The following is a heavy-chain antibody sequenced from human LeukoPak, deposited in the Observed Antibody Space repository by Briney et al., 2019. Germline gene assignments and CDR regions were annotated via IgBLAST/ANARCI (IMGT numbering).Heavy chain of an antibody. V-gene: IGHV1-46*01. J-gene: IGHJ4*02. CDR2: IYPRDGST. Sequence: ASVKVSCKASGYSFTSNYIHWVRQAPGQGLEWMGMIYPRDGSTGYAQKFQGRVTVTRDTSTSTVHMELSGLRSEDTALYYCARDQEAFDYWGQGTLVTVSS. CDR1: GYSFTSNY. CDR3: ARDQEAFDY.